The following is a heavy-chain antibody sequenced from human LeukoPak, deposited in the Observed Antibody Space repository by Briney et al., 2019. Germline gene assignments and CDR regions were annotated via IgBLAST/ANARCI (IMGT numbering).Heavy chain of an antibody. Sequence: PGRSLRLSCTASGFTFGDYAMSGFRQAPGRGLEWGGFIRSKAYGGTTEYAASVKGRFTISRDDSKSIAYLQMNSLRTEDTAVYYCTRIPLEMDTIPHFGYWGQGTLVTVSS. CDR2: IRSKAYGGTT. D-gene: IGHD5-24*01. CDR1: GFTFGDYA. J-gene: IGHJ4*02. CDR3: TRIPLEMDTIPHFGY. V-gene: IGHV3-49*03.